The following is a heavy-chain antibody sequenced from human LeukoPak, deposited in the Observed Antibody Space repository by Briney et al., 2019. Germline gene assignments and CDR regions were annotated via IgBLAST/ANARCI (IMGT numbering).Heavy chain of an antibody. V-gene: IGHV3-21*01. CDR1: GFTFDDYA. D-gene: IGHD5-18*01. Sequence: SPGGSLRLSCAASGFTFDDYAMHWVRQAPGKGLEWVSSISSSSSYIYYADSVKGRFTIYRDNAKNSLYLQMNSLRAEDTAVYYCARDEGTDTAVDFSVYYMDVWGKGTTVTVSS. CDR2: ISSSSSYI. CDR3: ARDEGTDTAVDFSVYYMDV. J-gene: IGHJ6*03.